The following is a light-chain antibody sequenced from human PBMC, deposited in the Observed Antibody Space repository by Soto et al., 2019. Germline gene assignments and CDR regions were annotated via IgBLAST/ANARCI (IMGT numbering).Light chain of an antibody. CDR2: DAS. CDR3: QQHRSYPVT. Sequence: DIQMNQPPSTPSASVGDRVTIPCRASQGIATWLSWYQQKPGKAPNLIIYDASNLKSGVPSRFSGSGSGTEFTLTISSLQPEDFASYYCQQHRSYPVTFGGGTKVDI. J-gene: IGKJ4*01. CDR1: QGIATW. V-gene: IGKV1-5*01.